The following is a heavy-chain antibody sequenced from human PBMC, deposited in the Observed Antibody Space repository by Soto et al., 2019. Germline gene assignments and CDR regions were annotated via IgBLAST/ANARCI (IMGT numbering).Heavy chain of an antibody. CDR2: IYHSGST. CDR3: VRNSSRRNIDV. Sequence: PSETLSLTCTVYSSPFNSCYYSGWIRPPPGKGLEWVASIYHSGSTYYNPSNKRRATISVATTNSQSFLRLTSTAAADTAIYYWVRNSSRRNIDVWGPGTKVTVSS. V-gene: IGHV4-38-2*02. J-gene: IGHJ6*02. CDR1: SSPFNSCYY. D-gene: IGHD1-7*01.